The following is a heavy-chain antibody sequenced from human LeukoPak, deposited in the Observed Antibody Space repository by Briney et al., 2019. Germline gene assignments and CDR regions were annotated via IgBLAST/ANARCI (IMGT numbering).Heavy chain of an antibody. CDR3: ARGYCSSTSCSFDY. J-gene: IGHJ4*02. CDR1: GFTFSSYW. CDR2: INSDGSST. D-gene: IGHD2-2*01. V-gene: IGHV3-74*01. Sequence: PGGSLRLSCAASGFTFSSYWMHWVRQAPGKGPVWVSRINSDGSSTSYADSVKGRFTISRDNAKNTLYLQTNSLRAEDTAVYYCARGYCSSTSCSFDYWGQGTLVTVSS.